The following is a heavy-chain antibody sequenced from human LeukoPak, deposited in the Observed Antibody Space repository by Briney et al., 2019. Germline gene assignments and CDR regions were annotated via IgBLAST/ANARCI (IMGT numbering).Heavy chain of an antibody. J-gene: IGHJ5*02. V-gene: IGHV4-39*01. D-gene: IGHD3-22*01. CDR2: ISYSGNT. Sequence: PSETLSLTCNVSGGSISSTNSYWSWIRQPPGKGLEWIGSISYSGNTYYNSSLKSRVTISVDTSKNQFSLGLTSVTVADTAVYYCARPGNGFYDSSACYLSWGQGTLVTVSS. CDR3: ARPGNGFYDSSACYLS. CDR1: GGSISSTNSY.